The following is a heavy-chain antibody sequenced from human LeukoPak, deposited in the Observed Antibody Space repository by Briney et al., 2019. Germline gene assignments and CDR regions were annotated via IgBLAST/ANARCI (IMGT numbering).Heavy chain of an antibody. Sequence: SETLSLTCTVSGGSISSYYWSWIRQPPGKGLEWIGYIYYSGSTNYNPSLKSRVTISVDTSKNQFSLKPSSVTAADTAVYYCARHLKGGIYYFDYWGQGTLVTVSS. CDR3: ARHLKGGIYYFDY. J-gene: IGHJ4*02. V-gene: IGHV4-59*08. CDR2: IYYSGST. D-gene: IGHD3-16*01. CDR1: GGSISSYY.